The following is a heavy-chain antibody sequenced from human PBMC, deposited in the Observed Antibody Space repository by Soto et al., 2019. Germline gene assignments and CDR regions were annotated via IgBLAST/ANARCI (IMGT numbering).Heavy chain of an antibody. D-gene: IGHD5-12*01. CDR1: GFTFSSYA. J-gene: IGHJ4*02. CDR3: VREEGATITYFDY. Sequence: QVQLVESGGGVVQPGRSLRLSCAASGFTFSSYAMHWVRQAPGKGLEWVAVISYDGSNKYYADSVKGRFTISRDNSKNTLYLQMNSLRAEDTAVYYCVREEGATITYFDYWGQGTLVTVSS. CDR2: ISYDGSNK. V-gene: IGHV3-30-3*01.